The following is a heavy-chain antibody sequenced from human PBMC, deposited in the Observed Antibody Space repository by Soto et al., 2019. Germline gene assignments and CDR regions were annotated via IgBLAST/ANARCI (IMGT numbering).Heavy chain of an antibody. J-gene: IGHJ4*02. Sequence: QVQLVESGGGVVQPGRSLRLSCAASGFTFSSYGMHWVRQAPGKGLAWVAVIGYDGSNKYYADSVNGRFPISRDNSKNTLYLQMNSLRAEDPAVYYCARDGFLKAAADYYFDYWGQGTLVTVSS. CDR3: ARDGFLKAAADYYFDY. CDR2: IGYDGSNK. V-gene: IGHV3-33*01. D-gene: IGHD6-13*01. CDR1: GFTFSSYG.